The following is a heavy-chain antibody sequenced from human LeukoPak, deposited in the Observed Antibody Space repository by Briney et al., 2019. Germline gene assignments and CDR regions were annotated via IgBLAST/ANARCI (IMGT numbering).Heavy chain of an antibody. J-gene: IGHJ4*02. V-gene: IGHV4-4*02. D-gene: IGHD6-13*01. CDR3: ARQYSSSWYPTAFDY. CDR1: GGSISSSNW. CDR2: IYHSGST. Sequence: PSGTLSLTCAVSGGSISSSNWWSWVRPPPGKGLEWIGEIYHSGSTNYNPSLKSRVTISVDKSKNQFSLKLSSVTAADTAVYYCARQYSSSWYPTAFDYWGQGTLVTVSS.